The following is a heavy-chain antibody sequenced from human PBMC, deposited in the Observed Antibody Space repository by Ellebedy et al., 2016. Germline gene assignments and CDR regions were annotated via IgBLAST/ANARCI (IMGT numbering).Heavy chain of an antibody. CDR2: ISAGGDNT. CDR1: GFSFNTFF. J-gene: IGHJ4*02. D-gene: IGHD3/OR15-3a*01. CDR3: RHGHYADY. Sequence: GGSLSLSXAASGFSFNTFFMSWVRQAPGKGLQWVSTISAGGDNTQFADSVKGRFTVSRDNSRNTVYLQMNDLRVEDTALYYCRHGHYADYWGQGTLVTVSS. V-gene: IGHV3-23*01.